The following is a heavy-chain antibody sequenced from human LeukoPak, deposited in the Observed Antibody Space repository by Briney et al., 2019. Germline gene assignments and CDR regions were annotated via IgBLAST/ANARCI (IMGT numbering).Heavy chain of an antibody. CDR1: GGTFSRFT. Sequence: GASVKVSCKASGGTFSRFTISWVRQAPGQGFEWMGGIIPIFGTANYAQKFQGRVTITADESTSTAYMELSSLRSEDTAVYYCASGKRQTVYEFDYWGQGTLVTVSS. CDR3: ASGKRQTVYEFDY. J-gene: IGHJ4*02. CDR2: IIPIFGTA. V-gene: IGHV1-69*01. D-gene: IGHD2/OR15-2a*01.